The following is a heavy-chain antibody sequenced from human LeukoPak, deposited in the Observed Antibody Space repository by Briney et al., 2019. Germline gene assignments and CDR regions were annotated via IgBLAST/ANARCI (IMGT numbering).Heavy chain of an antibody. CDR3: ARGGWFGPAVY. V-gene: IGHV4-34*01. J-gene: IGHJ4*02. CDR2: INHSGST. D-gene: IGHD3-10*01. CDR1: GGSFSGYY. Sequence: SETLSLTCAVYGGSFSGYYWSWIRQPPGKGLEWIGEINHSGSTNYNPSLKSRVTISVDTSKNQFSLKLSSVTAADTAVYYCARGGWFGPAVYWGQGTLVTVSS.